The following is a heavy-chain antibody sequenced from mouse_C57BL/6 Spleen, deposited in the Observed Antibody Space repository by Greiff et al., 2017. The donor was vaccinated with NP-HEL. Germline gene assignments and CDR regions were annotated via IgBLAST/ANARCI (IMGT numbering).Heavy chain of an antibody. CDR2: IDPSDSYT. J-gene: IGHJ3*01. CDR1: GYTFTSYW. V-gene: IGHV1-69*01. Sequence: VQLQQSGAELVMPGASVKLSCKASGYTFTSYWMHWVKQRPGQGLEWIGEIDPSDSYTNYNQKFKGKSTLTVDKSSSTAYMQLSSLTSEDSAVYYCAINYYGSRGSFAYWGQGTLVTVSA. D-gene: IGHD1-1*01. CDR3: AINYYGSRGSFAY.